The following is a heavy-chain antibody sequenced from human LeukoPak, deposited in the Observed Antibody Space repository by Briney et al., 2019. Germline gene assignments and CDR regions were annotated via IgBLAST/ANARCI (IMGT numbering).Heavy chain of an antibody. V-gene: IGHV4-59*12. D-gene: IGHD2/OR15-2a*01. Sequence: PSETLSLTCTVSGGSISDYYWSWIRQPPGKGLGWIGYTYGSGSANYNLPLKSRVTISVDTSKNQVSLTVNSVTTADTAVYYCARVLSRMGVDDGFDIWGQGTMVTVSS. CDR2: TYGSGSA. CDR3: ARVLSRMGVDDGFDI. J-gene: IGHJ3*02. CDR1: GGSISDYY.